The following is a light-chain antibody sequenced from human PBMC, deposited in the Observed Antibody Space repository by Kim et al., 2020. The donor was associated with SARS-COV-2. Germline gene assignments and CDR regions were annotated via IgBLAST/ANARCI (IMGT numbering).Light chain of an antibody. Sequence: QSALTQPASVSGSPGQSITISCTGTSSDVGRYNYVSWYQQHPGKAPKLMIYDVSNRPSGVSNRFSGSKSGNTASLTISGLQAEDEADYYCSSYTSISTPVVFGGGTKVTVL. CDR1: SSDVGRYNY. CDR2: DVS. V-gene: IGLV2-14*03. J-gene: IGLJ2*01. CDR3: SSYTSISTPVV.